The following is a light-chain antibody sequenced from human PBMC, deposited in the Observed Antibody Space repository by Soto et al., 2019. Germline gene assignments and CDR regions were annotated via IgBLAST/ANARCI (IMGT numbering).Light chain of an antibody. V-gene: IGKV1-9*01. CDR2: AAS. CDR3: QQYNVWPGWT. Sequence: DIQLTQSPSFLSASVGERVTITCRASQGISTYLAWYQHKPGQAPNLLIYAASTLQAGVPSRFRGSGSGTEFTLTISSLQSEDFAVYYCQQYNVWPGWTFGQGTKVDI. CDR1: QGISTY. J-gene: IGKJ1*01.